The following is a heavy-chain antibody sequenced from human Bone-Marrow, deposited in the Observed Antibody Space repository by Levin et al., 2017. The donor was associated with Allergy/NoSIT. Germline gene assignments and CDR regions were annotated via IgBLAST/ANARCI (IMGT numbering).Heavy chain of an antibody. CDR1: GGSITSYF. CDR3: ARGLWHPYGRTWYPHFVS. Sequence: SETLSLTCTVSGGSITSYFGTWIRQVPGKGLEWIGYIYYTGTTNYNPSLKRRVTISVDTSKNQFSLKLTSLTAADTAVYYCARGLWHPYGRTWYPHFVSWGQGILVTVPS. J-gene: IGHJ4*02. V-gene: IGHV4-59*13. D-gene: IGHD6-13*01. CDR2: IYYTGTT.